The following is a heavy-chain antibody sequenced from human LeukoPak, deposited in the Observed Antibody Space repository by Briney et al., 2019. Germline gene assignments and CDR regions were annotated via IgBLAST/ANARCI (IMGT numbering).Heavy chain of an antibody. CDR2: IFHSGGT. J-gene: IGHJ4*02. CDR1: GYSISSGYY. CDR3: ARVVSMTMIVVIPLYFGY. D-gene: IGHD3-22*01. Sequence: SETLSLTCTVSGYSISSGYYWGWIRQPPGKGLEWIGNIFHSGGTYYNPSLKSRVTISVDTSKNQFSLKLTSVTAADTAVYYCARVVSMTMIVVIPLYFGYWGQGTLVTVSS. V-gene: IGHV4-38-2*02.